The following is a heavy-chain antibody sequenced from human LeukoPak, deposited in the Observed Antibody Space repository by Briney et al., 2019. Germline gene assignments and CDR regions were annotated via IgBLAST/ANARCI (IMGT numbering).Heavy chain of an antibody. CDR1: GYTFTSYG. V-gene: IGHV1-18*01. Sequence: ASVKVSCKASGYTFTSYGISWVRQAPGQGLEWMGWISAYNGNTNYAQKLQGRVTMTTDTSTSTAYMELRSLRSDDTAVYYCARDETGRYSSSWFDYWGQGTLVTVSS. J-gene: IGHJ5*01. CDR2: ISAYNGNT. D-gene: IGHD6-13*01. CDR3: ARDETGRYSSSWFDY.